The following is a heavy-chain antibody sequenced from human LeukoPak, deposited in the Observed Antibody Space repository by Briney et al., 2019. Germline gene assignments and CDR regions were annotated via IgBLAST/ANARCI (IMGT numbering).Heavy chain of an antibody. CDR1: GYTFTGYY. V-gene: IGHV1-2*02. CDR2: INPNSGGT. D-gene: IGHD6-6*01. J-gene: IGHJ4*02. CDR3: AREVREGSSSDY. Sequence: VASGKVSCKASGYTFTGYYMHWVRQAPGQGLEWMGWINPNSGGTNYAQKFQGRVTMTRDTSISTAYMELSRLRSDDTAVYYCAREVREGSSSDYWGQGTLVTVSS.